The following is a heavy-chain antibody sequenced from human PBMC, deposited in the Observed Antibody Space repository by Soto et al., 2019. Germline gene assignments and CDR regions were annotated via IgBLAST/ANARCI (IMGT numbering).Heavy chain of an antibody. V-gene: IGHV4-39*01. CDR1: GGSISSSSYY. J-gene: IGHJ6*02. CDR2: IYYSGST. CDR3: ANSGSYSNYYYGMDV. Sequence: SETLSLTCTVSGGSISSSSYYWGWIRQPPGKGLEWIGSIYYSGSTYYNPSLKSRVTISVDTSKNQFSLKLSSVTAADTAVYYCANSGSYSNYYYGMDVWGQGTTVTVSS. D-gene: IGHD1-26*01.